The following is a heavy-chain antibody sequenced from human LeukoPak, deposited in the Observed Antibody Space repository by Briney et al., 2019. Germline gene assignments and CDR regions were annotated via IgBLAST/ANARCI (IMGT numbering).Heavy chain of an antibody. V-gene: IGHV3-74*01. CDR2: IYSDGSTA. CDR3: VRAFDI. Sequence: PGGSLRLSCAASGFTFSNYNMNWVRQAPGKGLVWVSRIYSDGSTATYADSVKGRFTISRDNAKNTLYLQMNSLRAEDTAVYYCVRAFDIWGQGTMVTVSS. CDR1: GFTFSNYN. J-gene: IGHJ3*02.